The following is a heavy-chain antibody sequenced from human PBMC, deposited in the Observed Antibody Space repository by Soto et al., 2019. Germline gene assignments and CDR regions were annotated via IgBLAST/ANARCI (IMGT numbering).Heavy chain of an antibody. CDR3: ARGDSTVTSVLDY. J-gene: IGHJ4*02. Sequence: QVQLQESGPGLVKPSQTLSLTCIVSGSSINSGGYYWTWIRQHPGKGLEWIGYAHYSGGTNYNSSRATISLDTSKNQFSLNLYSVTAADTAVYYCARGDSTVTSVLDYWGQGTLVTVSS. D-gene: IGHD4-17*01. CDR2: AHYSGGT. CDR1: GSSINSGGYY. V-gene: IGHV4-31*03.